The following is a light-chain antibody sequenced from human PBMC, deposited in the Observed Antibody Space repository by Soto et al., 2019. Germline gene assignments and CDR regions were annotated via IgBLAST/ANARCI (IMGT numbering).Light chain of an antibody. V-gene: IGKV1-8*01. CDR3: QQYYSYPPT. Sequence: IRMTQSPSSFSASTGDRVTITCRASQGISSYLAWYQQKPGKAPKLLIYAASTWQSGIPSRFSGSGSGTDFTLTISCLQSEDFATYYCQQYYSYPPTFGQGTKVEIK. CDR1: QGISSY. CDR2: AAS. J-gene: IGKJ1*01.